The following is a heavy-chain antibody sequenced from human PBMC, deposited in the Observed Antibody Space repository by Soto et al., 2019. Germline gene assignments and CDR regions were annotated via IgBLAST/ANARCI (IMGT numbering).Heavy chain of an antibody. Sequence: GGSLRLSCAASGFTFSNAWMSWVRQAPGKGLEWVGRIKSKTDGGTTDYAAPVKGRFTISRDDSKNTLYLQMNSLRAEDTAVYYCARDAAIWYYYDSSGYSDGMDVWGQGTTVTVSS. CDR2: IKSKTDGGTT. J-gene: IGHJ6*02. D-gene: IGHD3-22*01. V-gene: IGHV3-15*01. CDR1: GFTFSNAW. CDR3: ARDAAIWYYYDSSGYSDGMDV.